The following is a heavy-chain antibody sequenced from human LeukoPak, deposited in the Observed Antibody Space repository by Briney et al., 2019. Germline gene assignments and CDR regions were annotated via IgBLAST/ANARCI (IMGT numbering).Heavy chain of an antibody. CDR1: GFTFSSYG. J-gene: IGHJ4*02. V-gene: IGHV3-30*18. D-gene: IGHD4-11*01. CDR3: AKETQTTLGAY. Sequence: GSLRLSCAASGFTFSSYGMHWVRQAPGKGLEWVAVISYDGSNKYYADSVKGRFTISRDNSKNTLYLQMNSLRAEDTAVYYCAKETQTTLGAYWGQGTLVTVSS. CDR2: ISYDGSNK.